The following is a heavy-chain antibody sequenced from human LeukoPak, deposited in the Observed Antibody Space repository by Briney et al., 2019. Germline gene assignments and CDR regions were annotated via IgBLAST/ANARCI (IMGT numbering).Heavy chain of an antibody. CDR2: ISSSGSYI. CDR3: ARDVTLPYSGGDLDVFDI. CDR1: GFTFSSYS. Sequence: GGSLRLSCAASGFTFSSYSMNWVRQAPGKGLEWVSSISSSGSYIYYADSVKGRFTISRDNAKNSLYLQVNSLRAEDTAVYYCARDVTLPYSGGDLDVFDIWGQGTMVTVSS. J-gene: IGHJ3*02. V-gene: IGHV3-21*01. D-gene: IGHD1-26*01.